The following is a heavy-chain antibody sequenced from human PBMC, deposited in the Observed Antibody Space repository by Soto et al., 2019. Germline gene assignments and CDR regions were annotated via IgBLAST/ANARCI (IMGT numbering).Heavy chain of an antibody. V-gene: IGHV3-21*01. CDR1: GFPFSSSS. CDR3: AREGSQWSNAFDI. CDR2: ISSRSSYI. J-gene: IGHJ3*02. D-gene: IGHD2-15*01. Sequence: EVQLVESGGGLVKPGGSLRLSCAASGFPFSSSSMNWVRQAPGKGLEWVSAISSRSSYIFYADSVKGRFTISRDNAKNSLFLQMNSLRGEDTAVYYCAREGSQWSNAFDIWGQGTTVTVSS.